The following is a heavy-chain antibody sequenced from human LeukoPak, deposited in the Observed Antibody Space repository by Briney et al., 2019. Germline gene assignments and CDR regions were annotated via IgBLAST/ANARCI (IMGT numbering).Heavy chain of an antibody. J-gene: IGHJ4*02. Sequence: ASGKVSCKASGYTFTSYGISWVRQAPGQGLEWMGWISAYNGNTNYAQKLQGRVTMTTDTSTSTAYMELRSLRSDDTAVYYCARGHTVLLWFGELLTLDYWGQGTLVTVSS. CDR1: GYTFTSYG. V-gene: IGHV1-18*01. CDR2: ISAYNGNT. D-gene: IGHD3-10*01. CDR3: ARGHTVLLWFGELLTLDY.